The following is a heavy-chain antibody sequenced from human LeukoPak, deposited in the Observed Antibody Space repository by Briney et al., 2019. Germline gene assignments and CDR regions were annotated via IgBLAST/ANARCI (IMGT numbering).Heavy chain of an antibody. CDR1: GGSFSGYY. J-gene: IGHJ2*01. D-gene: IGHD6-13*01. V-gene: IGHV4-34*01. Sequence: SETLSLTCAVYGGSFSGYYWSWIRQPPGKGLEWIGEINHSGSTNYNPSLKSRVTISVDTSKNQFSLKLSSVTAADTAVYYCARGRGPNSRTKRTHYWYFDLWGRGTLVTVSS. CDR3: ARGRGPNSRTKRTHYWYFDL. CDR2: INHSGST.